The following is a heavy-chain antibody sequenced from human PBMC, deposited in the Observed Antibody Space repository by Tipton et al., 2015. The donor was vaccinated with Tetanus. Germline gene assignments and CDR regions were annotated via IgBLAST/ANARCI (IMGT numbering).Heavy chain of an antibody. D-gene: IGHD3-10*01. CDR3: ARLGSFGSFYSGMDV. CDR2: IYPGDSDT. V-gene: IGHV5-51*01. CDR1: GYSFINYW. Sequence: QSGAEVKKPGESLKISCKGSGYSFINYWIGWVRQMPGKGLEWMGIIYPGDSDTRYSPSFQGQVTISADKSISTAYLQWSSLKASDTAMYYCARLGSFGSFYSGMDVWGQGTTVTVSS. J-gene: IGHJ6*02.